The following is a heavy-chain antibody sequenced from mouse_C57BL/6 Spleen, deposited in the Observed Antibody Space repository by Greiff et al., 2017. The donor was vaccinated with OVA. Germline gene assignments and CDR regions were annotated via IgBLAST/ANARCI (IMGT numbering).Heavy chain of an antibody. CDR2: ISSGGSYT. CDR1: GFTFSSYG. V-gene: IGHV5-6*01. CDR3: ARQITTVVAYPFAY. D-gene: IGHD1-1*01. Sequence: EVQRVESGGDLVKPGGSLKLSCAASGFTFSSYGMSWVRQTPDKRLEWVATISSGGSYTYYPDSVKGRFTISRDNAKNTLYLQMSSLKSEDTAMYYCARQITTVVAYPFAYWGQGTLVTVSA. J-gene: IGHJ3*01.